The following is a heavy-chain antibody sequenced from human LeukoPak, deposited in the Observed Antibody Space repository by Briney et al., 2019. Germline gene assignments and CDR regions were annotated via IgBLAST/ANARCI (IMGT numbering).Heavy chain of an antibody. D-gene: IGHD3-10*01. CDR2: INHSGTT. CDR3: ARGGGTSYFGSDVYRAARSKYYFDS. CDR1: GGSFNDYY. J-gene: IGHJ4*02. Sequence: SETLSLTCTVYGGSFNDYYWSWIRQAPGKGLEWIGEINHSGTTKYNSSLKSRVTILVDTSKSHFSLKLTSVTAADTVTYFCARGGGTSYFGSDVYRAARSKYYFDSWGQGSLVAVSS. V-gene: IGHV4-34*01.